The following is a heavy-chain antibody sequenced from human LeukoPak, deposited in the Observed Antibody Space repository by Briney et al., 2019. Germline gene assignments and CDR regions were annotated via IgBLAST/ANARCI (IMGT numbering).Heavy chain of an antibody. CDR1: GFTVSSNY. Sequence: PGGSLRLSCAASGFTVSSNYMSWVRQAPGKGLEWVSVIYSGGSTYYADSVKGRFTISRDNSKDTLYLQMNSLSAEDTAVYYCAREEGRDPSSSSGYWGQGTLVTASS. CDR2: IYSGGST. CDR3: AREEGRDPSSSSGY. J-gene: IGHJ4*02. D-gene: IGHD6-6*01. V-gene: IGHV3-53*01.